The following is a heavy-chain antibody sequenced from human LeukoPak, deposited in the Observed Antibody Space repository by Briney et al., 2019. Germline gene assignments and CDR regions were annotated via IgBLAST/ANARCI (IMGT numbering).Heavy chain of an antibody. J-gene: IGHJ4*02. V-gene: IGHV3-30*04. CDR2: ISYDGSNK. D-gene: IGHD3-22*01. CDR3: ASDILVYYDSSGYYYPGY. Sequence: PGRSLRLSCAASGFTFSSYAMHWVRQAPGKGLEWVAVISYDGSNKYYADSVKGRFTISRDNSKNTLYLQMNSLRAEDTAVYYCASDILVYYDSSGYYYPGYWGQGTLVTVSS. CDR1: GFTFSSYA.